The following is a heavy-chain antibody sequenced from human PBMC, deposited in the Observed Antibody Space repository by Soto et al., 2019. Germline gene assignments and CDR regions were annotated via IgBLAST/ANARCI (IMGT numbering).Heavy chain of an antibody. J-gene: IGHJ4*02. Sequence: TSETLSLTCAVYGGSFSGYYWSWIRQPPGKGLEWIGEINHSGSTNYNPSLKSRVTISVDTSKNQFSLKLSSVTAADTAVYYCARGRKKVGYWGQGTLVTVSS. CDR2: INHSGST. V-gene: IGHV4-34*01. CDR3: ARGRKKVGY. CDR1: GGSFSGYY. D-gene: IGHD3-10*01.